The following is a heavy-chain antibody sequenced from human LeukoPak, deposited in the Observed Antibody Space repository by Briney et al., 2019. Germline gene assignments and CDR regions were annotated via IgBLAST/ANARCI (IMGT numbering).Heavy chain of an antibody. J-gene: IGHJ4*02. Sequence: GEYLKISCKGSGYTFTNFWIGWVRQMLGKGLEWMGIIYPGDSDTRYSPSFQGQVTISADKSISTAYLQWSSLKASDTAMYYCARPSSGAHFDFWGQGTLVTVSS. D-gene: IGHD6-19*01. CDR2: IYPGDSDT. CDR3: ARPSSGAHFDF. V-gene: IGHV5-51*01. CDR1: GYTFTNFW.